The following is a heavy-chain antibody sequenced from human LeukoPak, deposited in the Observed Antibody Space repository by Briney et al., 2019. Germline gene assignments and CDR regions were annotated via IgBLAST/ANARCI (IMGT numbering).Heavy chain of an antibody. J-gene: IGHJ4*02. CDR1: GFTFSSYW. V-gene: IGHV3-7*04. CDR3: AGGMAVVQFDY. CDR2: IKQDGSEK. D-gene: IGHD6-19*01. Sequence: PGGSLRLSCAASGFTFSSYWMSWVRQAPGKGLEWVANIKQDGSEKYYVDSVKGRFTISRDNAKNSLYLQMNSLRAEDTAVYYCAGGMAVVQFDYWGQGTLVTVSS.